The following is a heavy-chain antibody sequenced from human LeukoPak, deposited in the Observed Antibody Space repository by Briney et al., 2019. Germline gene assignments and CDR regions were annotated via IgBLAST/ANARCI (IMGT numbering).Heavy chain of an antibody. D-gene: IGHD3-22*01. Sequence: SVKVSCKASGGTFSSYAVSWVRQAPGQGLEWMGGIIPIFGTANYAQKFQGRVTITTDESTSTAYMELSSLRSEDTAVYYCASRLYDSSGYHDLWGRGTLVTVSS. J-gene: IGHJ2*01. CDR3: ASRLYDSSGYHDL. V-gene: IGHV1-69*05. CDR2: IIPIFGTA. CDR1: GGTFSSYA.